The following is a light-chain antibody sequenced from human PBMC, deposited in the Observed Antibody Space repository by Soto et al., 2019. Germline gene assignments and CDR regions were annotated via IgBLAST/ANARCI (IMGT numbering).Light chain of an antibody. V-gene: IGLV2-14*03. J-gene: IGLJ1*01. CDR3: NSYTSSFIYV. CDR1: SSDVGDYNC. CDR2: NVT. Sequence: QSVLTQPASVSGSPGQSITISCTGTSSDVGDYNCVSWYQQHPGKAPKLIIYNVTNRPSEISNRFSGSKSGNTASLTISGLQAEDEADYYCNSYTSSFIYVFGTGTKVTVL.